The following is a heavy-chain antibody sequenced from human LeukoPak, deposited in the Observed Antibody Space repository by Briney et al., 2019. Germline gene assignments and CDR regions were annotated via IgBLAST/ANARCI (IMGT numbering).Heavy chain of an antibody. V-gene: IGHV4-59*08. Sequence: SETLSLTCTVSGGSIRSYYWSWIRQPPGKGLEWIEYIYYRGSTNYNPSLKSRVTMSVDTSKNQFSLKLTSVTAADTAVYYCARYSGSYLSPFDYWGQGTLVTVSS. D-gene: IGHD1-26*01. J-gene: IGHJ4*02. CDR2: IYYRGST. CDR3: ARYSGSYLSPFDY. CDR1: GGSIRSYY.